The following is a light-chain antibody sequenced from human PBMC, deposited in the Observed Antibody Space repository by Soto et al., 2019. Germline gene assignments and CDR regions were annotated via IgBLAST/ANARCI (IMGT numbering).Light chain of an antibody. J-gene: IGLJ1*01. CDR1: SSNIGAGYE. CDR2: ENN. Sequence: QSVLTQPPSVSEAPGQRVTISCTGSSSNIGAGYEAHWYQQVPGTAPKLLIYENNNRPSGVPDRFSDSKSGTSASLAITGLQAEDEAEYYCQSYDSSLSGYVFVTGTKVTVL. CDR3: QSYDSSLSGYV. V-gene: IGLV1-40*01.